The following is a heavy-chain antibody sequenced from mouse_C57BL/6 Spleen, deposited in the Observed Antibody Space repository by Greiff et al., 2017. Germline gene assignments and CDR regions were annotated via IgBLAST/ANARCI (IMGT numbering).Heavy chain of an antibody. J-gene: IGHJ3*01. Sequence: VQLQQSGAELVRPGASVKLSCTASGFNIKDDYMHWVKKRPEQGLEWIGWIDPENGDTEYASKFQGKATITADTSSNTAYLQLSSLTSEDTAVYYCTTSRGGTSSWFAYWGQGTLVTVSA. V-gene: IGHV14-4*01. CDR3: TTSRGGTSSWFAY. CDR1: GFNIKDDY. D-gene: IGHD3-1*01. CDR2: IDPENGDT.